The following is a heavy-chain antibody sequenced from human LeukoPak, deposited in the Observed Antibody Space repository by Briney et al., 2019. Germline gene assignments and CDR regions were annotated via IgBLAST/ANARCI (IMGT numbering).Heavy chain of an antibody. J-gene: IGHJ4*02. CDR3: ARVPHDLGDV. CDR1: GYTFTDYY. D-gene: IGHD3-16*01. V-gene: IGHV1-2*02. CDR2: INPNSGGT. Sequence: ASVKVSCKASGYTFTDYYIHWVRQAPGQGLEWMGWINPNSGGTDYAQKFQGRVTMTRDTSISAAYMELSRLRSDDTAVYYCARVPHDLGDVWGQGVLVTVSS.